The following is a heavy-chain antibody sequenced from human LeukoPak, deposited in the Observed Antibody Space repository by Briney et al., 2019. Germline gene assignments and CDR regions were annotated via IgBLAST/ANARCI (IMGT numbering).Heavy chain of an antibody. CDR2: ISGSGGST. CDR1: GFTFSSYG. V-gene: IGHV3-23*01. J-gene: IGHJ4*02. D-gene: IGHD5-18*01. CDR3: ARAQIWEFDY. Sequence: GGSLRLSCAASGFTFSSYGMSWVRQAPGKGLEWVSAISGSGGSTYYADSVKGRFTISRDNSKNTLYLQMNSLRADDTAVYYCARAQIWEFDYWGQGTLVTVSS.